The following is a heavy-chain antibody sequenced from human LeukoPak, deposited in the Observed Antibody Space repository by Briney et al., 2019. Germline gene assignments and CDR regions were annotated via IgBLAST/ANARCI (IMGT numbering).Heavy chain of an antibody. Sequence: ASVTVSCTASGYTFTSYAMHWVRQAPGQRPEWMGWINAGNGNTKYSQKFQGRVTITRDTSASTAYMELSSLRSEDTAAYSCARGVATNRYYFDYWGQGTLVTVSS. V-gene: IGHV1-3*01. D-gene: IGHD5-12*01. J-gene: IGHJ4*02. CDR1: GYTFTSYA. CDR3: ARGVATNRYYFDY. CDR2: INAGNGNT.